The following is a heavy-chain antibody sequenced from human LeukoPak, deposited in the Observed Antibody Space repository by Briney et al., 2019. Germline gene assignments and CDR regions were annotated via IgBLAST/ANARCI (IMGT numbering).Heavy chain of an antibody. Sequence: ASVKVSCKASGYTFTSYGISWVRQAPGQGLERMGWTSASNGNTDYAQKFQGRVTMTTDTTTTTPYMELRSLRSDDTAVYYCATDTSYSWYDTFGEYWGQGTPVTVYS. V-gene: IGHV1-18*01. CDR1: GYTFTSYG. CDR3: ATDTSYSWYDTFGEY. J-gene: IGHJ4*02. D-gene: IGHD6-13*01. CDR2: TSASNGNT.